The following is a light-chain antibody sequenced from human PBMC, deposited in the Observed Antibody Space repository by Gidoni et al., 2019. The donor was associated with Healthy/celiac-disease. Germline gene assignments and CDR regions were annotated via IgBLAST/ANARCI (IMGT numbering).Light chain of an antibody. CDR3: QQSYNTPPWT. J-gene: IGKJ1*01. CDR2: AAS. V-gene: IGKV1-39*01. Sequence: DIQITQSPSSLSASVGDRVTITCRASQSISSYLNWYQQKPGKAPKLLIYAASSLQSGVPSRFSGSGSGTDFTLTISSLQPEDVATYYCQQSYNTPPWTFGQGTKVEIK. CDR1: QSISSY.